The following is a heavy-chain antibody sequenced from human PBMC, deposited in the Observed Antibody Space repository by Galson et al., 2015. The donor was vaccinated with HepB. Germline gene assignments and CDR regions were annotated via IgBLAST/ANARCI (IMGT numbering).Heavy chain of an antibody. CDR1: GYTFKTYG. J-gene: IGHJ5*02. CDR3: ARDFFPDYSSGSDWFDT. D-gene: IGHD6-19*01. CDR2: ISPYNDNT. V-gene: IGHV1-18*01. Sequence: SVKVSCKASGYTFKTYGISWLRQAPGQGLEWVGWISPYNDNTNYARKFLGRVAMTTDMSTGTAYMELRSLTSDDTAVYYCARDFFPDYSSGSDWFDTWGQGTLVIVSS.